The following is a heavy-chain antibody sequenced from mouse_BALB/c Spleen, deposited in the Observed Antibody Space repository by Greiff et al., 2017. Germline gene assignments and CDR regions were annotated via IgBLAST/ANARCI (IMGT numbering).Heavy chain of an antibody. D-gene: IGHD2-4*01. V-gene: IGHV5-17*02. Sequence: EVKLMESGGGLVQPGGSRKLSCAASGFTFSSFGMHWVRQAPEKGLEWVAYISSGSSTIYYADTVKGRFTISRDNPKNTLFLQMTSLRSEDTAMYYCARSDYAQAWFAYWGQGTLVTVSA. CDR2: ISSGSSTI. CDR1: GFTFSSFG. CDR3: ARSDYAQAWFAY. J-gene: IGHJ3*01.